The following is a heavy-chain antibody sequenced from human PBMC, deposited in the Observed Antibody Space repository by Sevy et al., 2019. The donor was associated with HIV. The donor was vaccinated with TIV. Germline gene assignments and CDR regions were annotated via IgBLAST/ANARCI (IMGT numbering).Heavy chain of an antibody. CDR2: IRYSGST. V-gene: IGHV4-39*01. J-gene: IGHJ1*01. CDR3: XXXXXXXXSXXXXXXX. Sequence: SETLSLTCTVSGASXSSTGYYWGWMRQPPGKGLEWIASIRYSGSTFYNLSLKSRVAISADTSKNQFSLKLNSVTAAXXXIYYCXXXXXXXXSXXXXXXXWGXXXVVTVSS. CDR1: GASXSSTGYY.